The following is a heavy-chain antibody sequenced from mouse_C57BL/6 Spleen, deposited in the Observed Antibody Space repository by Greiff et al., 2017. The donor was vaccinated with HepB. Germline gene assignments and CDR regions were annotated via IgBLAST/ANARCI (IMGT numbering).Heavy chain of an antibody. V-gene: IGHV14-1*01. CDR3: TTSPYGSSFWYFDV. J-gene: IGHJ1*03. Sequence: EVQLQQSGAELVRPGASVKLSCTASGFNIKDYYMHWVKQRPEQGLEWIGRIDPADGDTEYATKFQGKATMTADTSSNTSYLQHSSLTSENNAVYYCTTSPYGSSFWYFDVWGTGTTVTVSS. CDR1: GFNIKDYY. D-gene: IGHD1-1*01. CDR2: IDPADGDT.